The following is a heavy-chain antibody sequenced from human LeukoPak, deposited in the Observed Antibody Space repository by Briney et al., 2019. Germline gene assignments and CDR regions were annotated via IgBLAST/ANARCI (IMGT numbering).Heavy chain of an antibody. CDR1: GGSFSGYY. CDR2: INHSGST. V-gene: IGHV4-34*01. CDR3: ARGLARPGFLSYYYGMDV. Sequence: KPSETLSLTCAVYGGSFSGYYWSWIRQPPGKGLEWIGEINHSGSTNYNPSLKSRVTVSVDTSKNQFSLKLSSVTAADTAVYYCARGLARPGFLSYYYGMDVWGQGTTVTVSS. D-gene: IGHD3-3*01. J-gene: IGHJ6*02.